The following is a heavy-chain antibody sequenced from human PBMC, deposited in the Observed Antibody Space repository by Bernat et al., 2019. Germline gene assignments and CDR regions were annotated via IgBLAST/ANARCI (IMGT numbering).Heavy chain of an antibody. J-gene: IGHJ6*03. CDR2: ISSSSSYI. CDR3: ARVHRNPTVTTGYYYYYMDV. V-gene: IGHV3-21*05. Sequence: EVQLVESGGGLVKPGGSLRLSCAASGFTFSSYSMNWVRQAPGKGLEWVSYISSSSSYIYNADSVKGRFTISRDNARNSQYLQMNSLRAEDTAVYYCARVHRNPTVTTGYYYYYMDVWGKGTTVTVSS. D-gene: IGHD4-17*01. CDR1: GFTFSSYS.